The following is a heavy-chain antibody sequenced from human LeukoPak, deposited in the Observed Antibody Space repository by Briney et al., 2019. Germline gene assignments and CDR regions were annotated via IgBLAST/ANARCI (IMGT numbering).Heavy chain of an antibody. CDR1: GFTFSRYW. V-gene: IGHV3-7*03. J-gene: IGHJ5*02. Sequence: GGSLRLSWAASGFTFSRYWISWVRQAQGKVLEWVANIKQDGSEKYYGDSVKDRLNISRDNAKNSLYLEMDRLRAEDTAVYYCARGYSYPFPWGQGTLVTVSS. CDR2: IKQDGSEK. D-gene: IGHD5-18*01. CDR3: ARGYSYPFP.